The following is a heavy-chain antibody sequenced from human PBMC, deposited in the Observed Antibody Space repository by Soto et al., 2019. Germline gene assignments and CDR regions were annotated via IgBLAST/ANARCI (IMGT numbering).Heavy chain of an antibody. CDR3: ARVSKTFYGSGSYYSSNAFDI. D-gene: IGHD3-10*01. J-gene: IGHJ3*02. Sequence: SETLSLTCAVYGGSFSGYYWSWIRQPPGKGLEWIGEINRSGSTNYNPSLKSRVTISVDTSKNQFSLKLSSVTAADTAVYYCARVSKTFYGSGSYYSSNAFDIWGQGTMVTVSS. CDR1: GGSFSGYY. CDR2: INRSGST. V-gene: IGHV4-34*01.